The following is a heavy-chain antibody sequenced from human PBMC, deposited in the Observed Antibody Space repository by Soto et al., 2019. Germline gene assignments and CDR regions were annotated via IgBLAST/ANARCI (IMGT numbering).Heavy chain of an antibody. J-gene: IGHJ4*02. Sequence: GGSLRLSCAASGFTFDDYAMHWVRQAPGKGLEWVSGISWNSGSIGYADSVKGRFTNSRDNAKNSLYLQMNSLRAEDTALYYCAKDFRYSSSSRDWGQGTLVTVSS. D-gene: IGHD6-13*01. V-gene: IGHV3-9*01. CDR1: GFTFDDYA. CDR2: ISWNSGSI. CDR3: AKDFRYSSSSRD.